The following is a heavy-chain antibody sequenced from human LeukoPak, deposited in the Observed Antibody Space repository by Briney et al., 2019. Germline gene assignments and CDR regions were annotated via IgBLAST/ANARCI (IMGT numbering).Heavy chain of an antibody. CDR1: GFSITIYA. J-gene: IGHJ4*02. CDR3: AKGGSSWSEIDY. CDR2: ISGSGGFT. Sequence: GGSLRLSCAASGFSITIYAMSWVRQAPGKGLEWVSGISGSGGFTYYADSVKGRFTISRDNSKNTLYLQMNSLRGDDTAVYYCAKGGSSWSEIDYWGQGSLVTVSS. D-gene: IGHD6-13*01. V-gene: IGHV3-23*01.